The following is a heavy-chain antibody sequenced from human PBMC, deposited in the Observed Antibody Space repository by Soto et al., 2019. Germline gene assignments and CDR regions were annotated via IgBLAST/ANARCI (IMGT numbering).Heavy chain of an antibody. J-gene: IGHJ1*01. V-gene: IGHV2-5*02. CDR3: AHKSAGDYDYIWGSYRSAEYFQH. D-gene: IGHD3-16*02. CDR2: IYWDDDK. CDR1: GFSLSTSGVG. Sequence: QITLKESGPTLVKPTQTLTLTCTFSGFSLSTSGVGVGWIRQPPGKALEWLALIYWDDDKRYSPSLKSRLTITKDTSKNQVVLTMTNMDPVDTATYYCAHKSAGDYDYIWGSYRSAEYFQHWGQGTLVTVSS.